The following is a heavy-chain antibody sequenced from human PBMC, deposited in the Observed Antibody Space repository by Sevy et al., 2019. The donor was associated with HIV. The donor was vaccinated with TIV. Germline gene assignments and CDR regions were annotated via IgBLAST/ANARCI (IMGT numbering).Heavy chain of an antibody. CDR3: GRWRGTRVTMIVVVTTGYFDH. CDR2: INHTGST. D-gene: IGHD3-22*01. J-gene: IGHJ4*02. Sequence: SETLSLTCTVSGTSFSSDSWTWIRQSPGKGLEWIGEINHTGSTNYNPSLKSRVTISVDTSKNQFSLKLTSVTAADTAIYYCGRWRGTRVTMIVVVTTGYFDHWGQGTLVTVSS. V-gene: IGHV4-34*01. CDR1: GTSFSSDS.